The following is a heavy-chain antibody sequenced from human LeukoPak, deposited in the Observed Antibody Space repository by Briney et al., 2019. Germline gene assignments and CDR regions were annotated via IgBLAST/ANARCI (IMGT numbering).Heavy chain of an antibody. Sequence: GGSLRLSCAASGFTFSSYWMSWVRQAPGKGLEWVSYISSSGSTIYYADSVKGRFTISRDNAKNSLYLQMNSLRAEDTAVYYCARERDHAFDIWGQGTMVTVSS. CDR3: ARERDHAFDI. V-gene: IGHV3-48*04. J-gene: IGHJ3*02. CDR1: GFTFSSYW. CDR2: ISSSGSTI.